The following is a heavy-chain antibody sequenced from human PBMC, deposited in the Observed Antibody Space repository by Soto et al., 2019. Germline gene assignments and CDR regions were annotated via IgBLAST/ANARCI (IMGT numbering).Heavy chain of an antibody. CDR2: ISYDGSNK. V-gene: IGHV3-30-3*01. J-gene: IGHJ2*01. CDR3: ARPLWRDDYNWGYFDL. CDR1: GFTFSSYA. D-gene: IGHD4-4*01. Sequence: QVQLVESGGGVVQPGRSLRLSCAACGFTFSSYAMHWVRQAPGKGLEWVAVISYDGSNKYYADSVKGRFTISRDNSKNTLYLQMNSLRAEATAVYYCARPLWRDDYNWGYFDLWGRGTLVTVSS.